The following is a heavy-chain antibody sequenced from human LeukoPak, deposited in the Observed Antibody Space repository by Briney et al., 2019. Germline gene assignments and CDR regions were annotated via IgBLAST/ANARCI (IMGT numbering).Heavy chain of an antibody. V-gene: IGHV4-38-2*02. Sequence: SETLSLTCTVSGYSISTGYYWGWIRQPPGKGLEWIGTIYHSGSTYYNPSLKSRFTISIDTSKNQFSLKLSSVTAADTAVYYCPRVSFNGRNDYWGQGTLVTVSS. CDR3: PRVSFNGRNDY. J-gene: IGHJ4*02. CDR2: IYHSGST. CDR1: GYSISTGYY.